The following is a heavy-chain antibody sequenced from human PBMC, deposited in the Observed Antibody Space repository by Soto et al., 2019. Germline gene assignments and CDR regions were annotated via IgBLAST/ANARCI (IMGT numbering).Heavy chain of an antibody. J-gene: IGHJ6*02. CDR3: ARGMESYGSGSYSGMDV. Sequence: EASVKVSCKASGGTFSSYAISWVRQAPGQGLEWMGGIIPIFGTANYAQKFQGRVTITADESTSTAYMELSSLRSEDTAVYYCARGMESYGSGSYSGMDVWGQGTTVTVSS. CDR1: GGTFSSYA. D-gene: IGHD3-10*01. V-gene: IGHV1-69*13. CDR2: IIPIFGTA.